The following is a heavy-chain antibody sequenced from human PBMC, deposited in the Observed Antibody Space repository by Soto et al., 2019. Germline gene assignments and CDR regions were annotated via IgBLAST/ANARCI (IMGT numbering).Heavy chain of an antibody. Sequence: ASVKVSCKASGYTFTSYAMHWVRQAPGQRLEWMGWINAGNGNTKYSQKFQGRVTMTTDTSTSTAYMELRSLRSDDTAVYYCARVTVTTRWFDPWGQGTVVTVLL. J-gene: IGHJ5*02. CDR1: GYTFTSYA. CDR3: ARVTVTTRWFDP. V-gene: IGHV1-3*01. CDR2: INAGNGNT. D-gene: IGHD4-17*01.